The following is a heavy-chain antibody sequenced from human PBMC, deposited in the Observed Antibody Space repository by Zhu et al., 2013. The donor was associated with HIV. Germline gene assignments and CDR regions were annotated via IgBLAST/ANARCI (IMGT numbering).Heavy chain of an antibody. D-gene: IGHD3-10*01. J-gene: IGHJ6*02. CDR1: GGTFSSYF. CDR2: FISMFDIA. V-gene: IGHV1-69*01. CDR3: ARDDKKELRGEYYYYGMDV. Sequence: QVQLVQSGAEVKKPGSSVKVSCKASGGTFSSYFISWVRQAPGQGLEWMGGFISMFDIANYAQKFQGRVTITADESTSTAYMELSSLTSEDTAVYYCARDDKKELRGEYYYYGMDVWGQGTTVTVSS.